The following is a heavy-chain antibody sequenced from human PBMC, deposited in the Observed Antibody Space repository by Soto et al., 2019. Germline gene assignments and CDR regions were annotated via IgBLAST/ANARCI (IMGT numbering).Heavy chain of an antibody. D-gene: IGHD3-10*01. Sequence: ASVKVSCKASGYTFTSHGISWVRHAPGQGPEWMGWISGYNGNTNYAQKLQGRFTMTTDTPTSTATMQLRTLRSDDTAVYFCARWAWQNRAFGCPFDYCGEGAQVTV. J-gene: IGHJ4*02. CDR2: ISGYNGNT. V-gene: IGHV1-18*04. CDR3: ARWAWQNRAFGCPFDY. CDR1: GYTFTSHG.